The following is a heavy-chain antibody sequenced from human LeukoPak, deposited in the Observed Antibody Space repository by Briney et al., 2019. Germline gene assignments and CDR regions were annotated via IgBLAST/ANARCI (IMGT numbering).Heavy chain of an antibody. V-gene: IGHV3-30*03. J-gene: IGHJ4*02. CDR3: ARALGLWSNFDY. CDR2: ISYDGSNK. D-gene: IGHD5-18*01. CDR1: GFTFSSYG. Sequence: GGSLRLSCAASGFTFSSYGMHWVRQAPGKGLEWVAVISYDGSNKYYADSVKGRFTISRDNSKNTLYLQMNSLRADDTAVYYCARALGLWSNFDYWGQGTLVTVSS.